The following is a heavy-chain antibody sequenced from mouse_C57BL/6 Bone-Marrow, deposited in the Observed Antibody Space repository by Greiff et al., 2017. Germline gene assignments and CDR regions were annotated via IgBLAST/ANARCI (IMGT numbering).Heavy chain of an antibody. CDR2: IDPENGDT. J-gene: IGHJ1*03. V-gene: IGHV14-4*01. D-gene: IGHD2-3*01. Sequence: DVQLQESGAELVRPGASVKLSCTASGFNIKDDYMHWVKQRPEQGLEWIGWIDPENGDTEYASKFQGKATITADTSSNTAYLQLSSLTSEDTAVYYCTNGLLRYFDVWGTGTTVTVSS. CDR1: GFNIKDDY. CDR3: TNGLLRYFDV.